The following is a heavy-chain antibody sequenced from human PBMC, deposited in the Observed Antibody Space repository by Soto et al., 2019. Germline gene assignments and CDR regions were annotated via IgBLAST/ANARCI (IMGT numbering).Heavy chain of an antibody. D-gene: IGHD6-19*01. CDR2: IVTYTGDT. Sequence: QVQLVQSGAELKKPGASVKVSCKASGYTFTNYAISWVRQAPGQGLEWMGWIVTYTGDTDYIQKFQGRVIMTADTSTSTAYMELRSLRSDDTAVYYCARDPLPIGMGGTEVNYWGQGTLVTVSS. V-gene: IGHV1-18*01. CDR1: GYTFTNYA. CDR3: ARDPLPIGMGGTEVNY. J-gene: IGHJ4*02.